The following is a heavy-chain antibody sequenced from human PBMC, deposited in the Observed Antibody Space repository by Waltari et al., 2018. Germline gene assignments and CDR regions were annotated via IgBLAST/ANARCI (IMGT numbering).Heavy chain of an antibody. V-gene: IGHV4-31*03. J-gene: IGHJ3*02. D-gene: IGHD3-10*01. CDR2: IYYSGST. CDR3: ARSSLGAIAFDI. CDR1: GGSISSGGYY. Sequence: QVQLQESGPGLVKPSQTLSLTCTVPGGSISSGGYYWSWIRQHPGKGLEWIGYIYYSGSTYYNPSLKSRVTISVDTSKNQFSLKLSSVTAADTAVYYCARSSLGAIAFDIWGQGTMVTVSS.